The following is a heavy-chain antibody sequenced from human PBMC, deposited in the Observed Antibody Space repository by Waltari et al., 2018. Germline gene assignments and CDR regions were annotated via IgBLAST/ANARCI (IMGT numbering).Heavy chain of an antibody. CDR3: ARDVDGFGASFDY. J-gene: IGHJ4*02. CDR1: GCSISSSSYY. Sequence: QLQLQESGPGLVKPSETLSLTCTVSGCSISSSSYYWGWIRQPPGKGLEWIGSIYYSGSTYYNPSLKSRVTMTTDTSTSTAYMELRSLRSDDTAVYYCARDVDGFGASFDYWGQGTLVTVSS. V-gene: IGHV4-39*02. D-gene: IGHD3-10*01. CDR2: IYYSGST.